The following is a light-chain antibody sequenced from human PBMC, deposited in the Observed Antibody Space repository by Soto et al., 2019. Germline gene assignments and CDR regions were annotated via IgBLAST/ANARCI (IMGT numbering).Light chain of an antibody. Sequence: DILLTQSPYTLSLSVGDRVIITCRASQSISSYLDWYQQKPGKAPKLLIYAASSLQSGVPSRFSGSGSGTDFTLTISSLQPEDFTAYFCQQSYSWPPTFGGGTKVDIK. CDR3: QQSYSWPPT. J-gene: IGKJ4*01. CDR2: AAS. CDR1: QSISSY. V-gene: IGKV1-39*01.